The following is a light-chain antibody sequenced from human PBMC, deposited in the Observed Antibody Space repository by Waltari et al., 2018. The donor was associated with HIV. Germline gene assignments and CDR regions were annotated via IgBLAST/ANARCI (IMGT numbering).Light chain of an antibody. CDR2: GAS. CDR1: QTINRSF. Sequence: EIVLTQSPGTLSLSPGERATLTCRASQTINRSFLAWYQQKPGQAPRLLVSGASSRATGVSDRFRGSESGTDFTLTISRLEPEDFAVYYCQQYGGSPLTFGGGTKVEI. J-gene: IGKJ4*01. V-gene: IGKV3-20*01. CDR3: QQYGGSPLT.